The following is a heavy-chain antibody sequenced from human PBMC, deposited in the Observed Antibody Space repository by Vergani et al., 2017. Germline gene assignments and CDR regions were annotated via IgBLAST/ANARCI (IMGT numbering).Heavy chain of an antibody. D-gene: IGHD2-8*02. CDR2: ISSSGSTI. Sequence: EVQLVESGGGLVQPGGSLRLSCAASGFPFSSYEMNWVRQAPGKGLEWVSYISSSGSTIYYADSVKGRFTISRDNAKNSLYLQMNSLRAEDTAVYYCARDSVLVGIPRRGKPSGIDYWGQGTLVTVSS. V-gene: IGHV3-48*03. CDR3: ARDSVLVGIPRRGKPSGIDY. J-gene: IGHJ4*02. CDR1: GFPFSSYE.